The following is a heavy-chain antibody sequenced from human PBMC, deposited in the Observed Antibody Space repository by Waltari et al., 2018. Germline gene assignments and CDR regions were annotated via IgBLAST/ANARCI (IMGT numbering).Heavy chain of an antibody. CDR2: ISGSGEDS. V-gene: IGHV3-23*01. CDR1: GFIFSGFA. J-gene: IGHJ5*02. D-gene: IGHD3-9*01. Sequence: EVQLLESGGGLVQPGGSLRLSCGASGFIFSGFAMTWVRQAPGKGREWGAAISGSGEDSNDADAVKGRFTISRDNSKNTLYLQMNSLRAEDTAVYYCAKEYFDWFPRGVVHPGGQGTLVTVSS. CDR3: AKEYFDWFPRGVVHP.